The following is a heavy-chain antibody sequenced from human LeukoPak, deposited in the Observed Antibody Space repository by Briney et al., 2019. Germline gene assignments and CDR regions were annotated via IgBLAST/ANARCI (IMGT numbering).Heavy chain of an antibody. Sequence: GGSLRLSCAASGFTFSSYAMHWVRQAPGKGLEWVAVISYDGSNKYYADSVKGRFTISRDNAKNSLYLQMNSLRAEDTAVYYCARDSGIAAAGKGFDYWGQGTLVTVSS. V-gene: IGHV3-30-3*01. CDR3: ARDSGIAAAGKGFDY. CDR2: ISYDGSNK. J-gene: IGHJ4*02. CDR1: GFTFSSYA. D-gene: IGHD6-13*01.